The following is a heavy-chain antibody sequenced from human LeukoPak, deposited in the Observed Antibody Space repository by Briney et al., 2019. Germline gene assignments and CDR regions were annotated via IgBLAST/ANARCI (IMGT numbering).Heavy chain of an antibody. Sequence: ASVKVSCTASGYTFTGYYMHWVRQAPGQGLEWMGWINPNSGGTNYAQKFQGRVTMTRDTAISTAYMGLSRLRSDDTAVYYCARVVGLLWFGATKGGSFDYWGQGTRVTVSS. V-gene: IGHV1-2*02. J-gene: IGHJ4*02. CDR1: GYTFTGYY. CDR2: INPNSGGT. CDR3: ARVVGLLWFGATKGGSFDY. D-gene: IGHD3-10*01.